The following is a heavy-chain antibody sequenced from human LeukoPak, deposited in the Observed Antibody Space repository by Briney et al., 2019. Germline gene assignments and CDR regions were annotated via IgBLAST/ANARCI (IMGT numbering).Heavy chain of an antibody. CDR3: ARWYQLLGFDP. CDR2: ISAYNGNT. Sequence: ASVRVSCKASGYTFTHYYIHWVRQAPGQGLEWMGWISAYNGNTNYAQKLQGRVTMTTDTSTSTAYMELKSLRSDDTAVYYCARWYQLLGFDPWGQGTLVTVSS. V-gene: IGHV1-18*04. D-gene: IGHD2-2*01. J-gene: IGHJ5*02. CDR1: GYTFTHYY.